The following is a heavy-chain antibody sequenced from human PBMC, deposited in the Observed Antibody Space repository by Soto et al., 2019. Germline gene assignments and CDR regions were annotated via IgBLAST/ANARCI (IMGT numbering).Heavy chain of an antibody. D-gene: IGHD5-12*01. J-gene: IGHJ4*02. V-gene: IGHV3-23*01. CDR1: GFTFSSYA. Sequence: EVQLLESGGGLVQPGGSLRLSCAASGFTFSSYAMSWVRQAPRKGLEWVSAISGSGGSTYYADSVKGRFTISRDNSKNTLYLQMNSLRAEDTAVYYCAKDIVATMNGGDFDYWGQGTLVTVSS. CDR2: ISGSGGST. CDR3: AKDIVATMNGGDFDY.